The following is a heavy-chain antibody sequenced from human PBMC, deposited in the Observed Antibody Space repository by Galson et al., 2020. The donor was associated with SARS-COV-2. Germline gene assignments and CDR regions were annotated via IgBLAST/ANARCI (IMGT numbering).Heavy chain of an antibody. CDR1: GGAISSYY. CDR3: AKHVDSTTWYNAFDI. CDR2: FYYSGST. D-gene: IGHD2-2*01. J-gene: IGHJ3*02. V-gene: IGHV4-59*08. Sequence: SETLSLTCTVSGGAISSYYWSWLRQPPGKGLEWLGYFYYSGSTNYNPSLKSRVTISEITSKNQVSLKLSSVTAADTAVYYCAKHVDSTTWYNAFDIWGQGTMVTVSS.